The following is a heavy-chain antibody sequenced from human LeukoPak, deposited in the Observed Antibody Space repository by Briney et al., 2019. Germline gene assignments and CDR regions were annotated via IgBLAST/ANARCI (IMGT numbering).Heavy chain of an antibody. J-gene: IGHJ4*02. V-gene: IGHV3-64D*06. Sequence: GGSLRLSCSASGFTFSSYAMHWVRQAPGKGLEYVSAISSNGGSTYYADSVKGRFTISRDNSKNTLNLQMSSLRAEDTAVYYCVKPEAGSTSCFDYWGQGTLVTVSS. CDR1: GFTFSSYA. D-gene: IGHD2-2*01. CDR2: ISSNGGST. CDR3: VKPEAGSTSCFDY.